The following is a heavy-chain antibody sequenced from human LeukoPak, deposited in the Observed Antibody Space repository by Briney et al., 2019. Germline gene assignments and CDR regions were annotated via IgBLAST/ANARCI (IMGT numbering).Heavy chain of an antibody. J-gene: IGHJ4*02. V-gene: IGHV1-2*02. CDR1: GYTFTDYY. CDR2: INPNDGDT. D-gene: IGHD2-2*01. Sequence: SVKVSCKASGYTFTDYYTHWVRQAPGQGFEWMGWINPNDGDTNYAQKFQGRVTMTRDTSISTAHMEVSRLRSDDTAVYYCARANFLYCSSTTCLFDYWGQGTLVTVSS. CDR3: ARANFLYCSSTTCLFDY.